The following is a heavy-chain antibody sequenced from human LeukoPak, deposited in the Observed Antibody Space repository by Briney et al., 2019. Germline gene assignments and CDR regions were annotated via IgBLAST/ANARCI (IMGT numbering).Heavy chain of an antibody. CDR3: ARGVPAREEFDY. CDR1: GVSFSGYY. D-gene: IGHD4/OR15-4a*01. Sequence: SETLSLTCAVYGVSFSGYYWSWIRQPPGKGLEWIGEINHSGSTNYNPSLKSRVTISVDTSKNQFSLKLSSVTAADTAVYYCARGVPAREEFDYWGQGTLVTVSS. CDR2: INHSGST. V-gene: IGHV4-34*01. J-gene: IGHJ4*02.